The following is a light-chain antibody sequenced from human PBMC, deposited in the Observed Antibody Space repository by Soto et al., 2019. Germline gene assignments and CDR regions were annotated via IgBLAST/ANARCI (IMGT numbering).Light chain of an antibody. CDR3: QQYGSSPIT. Sequence: EIVLTQSPGILSLSPGERATLSCRASQSVSSSFLAWYQQKPGQAPRLLIYGASSRATDFPDRFSGSGSGTDFTLTITRLEPEDFAVYYCQQYGSSPITFGQGTRLEIK. CDR1: QSVSSSF. J-gene: IGKJ5*01. V-gene: IGKV3-20*01. CDR2: GAS.